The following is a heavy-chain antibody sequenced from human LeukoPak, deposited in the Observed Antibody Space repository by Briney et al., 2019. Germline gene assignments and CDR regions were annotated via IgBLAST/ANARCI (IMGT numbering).Heavy chain of an antibody. V-gene: IGHV3-11*01. Sequence: PGGSLRLSCAASGFTFSDYYMSWIRQAPGKGLEWVSYISSSGSTIYYADSVKGRFTISRDNAKNSLYLQMNSLRAEDTAVYYCARDNPYGSGSYYPNRFDPWGQGTLVTVSS. J-gene: IGHJ5*02. CDR1: GFTFSDYY. CDR3: ARDNPYGSGSYYPNRFDP. D-gene: IGHD3-10*01. CDR2: ISSSGSTI.